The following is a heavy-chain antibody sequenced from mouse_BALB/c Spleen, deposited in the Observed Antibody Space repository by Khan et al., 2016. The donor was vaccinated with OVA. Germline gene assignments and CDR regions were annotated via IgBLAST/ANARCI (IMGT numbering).Heavy chain of an antibody. Sequence: QVQLQQSGPGLVAPSQSLSITCTVSGFSLDKYSVHWIRQSPGKGLQWLGVIWSAGSTDYNAALISRLTITKDNSRSQVFFKGDSLQPNDTAIYYCARRGYDYGRGALFVYWGQGTLVTVSA. CDR3: ARRGYDYGRGALFVY. CDR2: IWSAGST. D-gene: IGHD2-4*01. CDR1: GFSLDKYS. J-gene: IGHJ3*01. V-gene: IGHV2-2*02.